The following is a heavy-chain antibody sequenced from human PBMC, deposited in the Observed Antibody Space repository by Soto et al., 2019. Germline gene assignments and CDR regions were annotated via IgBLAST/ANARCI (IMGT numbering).Heavy chain of an antibody. V-gene: IGHV6-1*01. CDR1: GDSVSGNSAA. D-gene: IGHD2-8*02. CDR3: ARNMPYSQTGGDDAFAI. CDR2: TYYRSKWYN. Sequence: CAISGDSVSGNSAAWNWIRQSPSRGLEWLGRTYYRSKWYNDYAVSVKGRITVTPDTSKNQFSLHLNSVTPEDTAVYYCARNMPYSQTGGDDAFAIWGQGTLVT. J-gene: IGHJ3*02.